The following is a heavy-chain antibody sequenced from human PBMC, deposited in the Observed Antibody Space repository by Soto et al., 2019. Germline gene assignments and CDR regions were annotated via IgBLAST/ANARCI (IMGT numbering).Heavy chain of an antibody. V-gene: IGHV1-69*01. CDR1: GGTFSSYA. CDR2: IIPIFGTA. D-gene: IGHD3-22*01. J-gene: IGHJ4*02. Sequence: QVQLVQSGAEVKKPGSSVKVSCKASGGTFSSYAISWVRQAPGQGLEWMGGIIPIFGTANYAQKFQGRVTITADESKSTAYMELSSLRSEDTAVYYCARVPAGYYDSSGYLYYFDYWGQGTLVTVSS. CDR3: ARVPAGYYDSSGYLYYFDY.